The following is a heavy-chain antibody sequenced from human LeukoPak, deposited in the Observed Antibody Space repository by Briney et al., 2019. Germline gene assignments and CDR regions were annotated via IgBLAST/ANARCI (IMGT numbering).Heavy chain of an antibody. CDR2: INTDGSST. CDR3: ARPIGNSGYDDGLDY. D-gene: IGHD5-12*01. CDR1: GFTFSSYW. V-gene: IGHV3-74*01. J-gene: IGHJ4*02. Sequence: GGSLRLSCAASGFTFSSYWMHWVRQAPGKGLVWVSRINTDGSSTSYADSVKGRFTISRDNAKNTLYLQMNSLRAEDTAVYYCARPIGNSGYDDGLDYWGQGTLVTVSS.